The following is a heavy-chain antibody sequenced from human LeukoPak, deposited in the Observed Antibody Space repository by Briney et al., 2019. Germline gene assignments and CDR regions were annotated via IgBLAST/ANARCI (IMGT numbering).Heavy chain of an antibody. Sequence: SETLSLTCAVYGGSFSGYYWSWIRQPPGKGLEWIGEINHSGSTNYNPSLRSRVTISVDTSKNQFSLKLSSVTAADTAVYYCARAGSSSSASYFDYWGQGTLVTVSS. CDR1: GGSFSGYY. J-gene: IGHJ4*02. CDR2: INHSGST. V-gene: IGHV4-34*01. D-gene: IGHD6-6*01. CDR3: ARAGSSSSASYFDY.